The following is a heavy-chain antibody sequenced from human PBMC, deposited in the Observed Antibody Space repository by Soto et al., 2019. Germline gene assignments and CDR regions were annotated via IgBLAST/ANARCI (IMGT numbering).Heavy chain of an antibody. D-gene: IGHD3-10*01. V-gene: IGHV1-18*01. CDR1: GYTFTSYG. Sequence: QVPLVQSGAEVKKPGASVKVSCKATGYTFTSYGISWVRQAPGQGLEWMGWMSAYNGNTNYAQKLQGRVTMTTDTSTSTAYMERRSLRSDNTAVYYCAREGGYYYGSGSYLDYFDYWGQGTLVTVSS. CDR2: MSAYNGNT. J-gene: IGHJ4*02. CDR3: AREGGYYYGSGSYLDYFDY.